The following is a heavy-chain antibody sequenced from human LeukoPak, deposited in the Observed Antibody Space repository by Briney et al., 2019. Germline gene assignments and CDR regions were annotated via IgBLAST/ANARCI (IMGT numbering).Heavy chain of an antibody. Sequence: GGSLRLSCAASGFTFSSYAMSWVRQAPGKGLEWVSAISGSGGSTYYADSVKGRFTISRDNSKNTLYLQMNSLRAEDTAVYYCAKVGQELLWFGGSFIGYFDYWGQGTLVTASS. J-gene: IGHJ4*02. CDR1: GFTFSSYA. V-gene: IGHV3-23*01. CDR3: AKVGQELLWFGGSFIGYFDY. CDR2: ISGSGGST. D-gene: IGHD3-10*01.